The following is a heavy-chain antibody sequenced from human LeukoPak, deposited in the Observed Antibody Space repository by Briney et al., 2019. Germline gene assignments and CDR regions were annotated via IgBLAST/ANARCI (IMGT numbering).Heavy chain of an antibody. CDR2: INHSGST. CDR1: GGSFSGYY. J-gene: IGHJ4*02. Sequence: SETLSLTCAVYGGSFSGYYWSWIRQPPGKGLEWIGEINHSGSTNYNPSLKSRVTISVDTSKNQFSLKLSSVTAADTAVYYCTRTPLFDYWGQGTLVTVSS. CDR3: TRTPLFDY. V-gene: IGHV4-34*01.